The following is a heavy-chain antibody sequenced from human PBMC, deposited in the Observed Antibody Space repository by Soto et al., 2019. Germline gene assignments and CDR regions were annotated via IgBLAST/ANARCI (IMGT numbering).Heavy chain of an antibody. J-gene: IGHJ5*02. CDR1: GYTFTGYY. CDR2: INPNSGGT. V-gene: IGHV1-2*04. Sequence: QVQLVQSGAEVKKPGASVKVSCKASGYTFTGYYMHWVRQAPGQGLEWMGWINPNSGGTNYAQKCHCCVTMTRDTCISGAYKELSRLRSGDTAVYYCASACPISSGSYYWFDRWGQGTLVTGSS. CDR3: ASACPISSGSYYWFDR. D-gene: IGHD3-10*01.